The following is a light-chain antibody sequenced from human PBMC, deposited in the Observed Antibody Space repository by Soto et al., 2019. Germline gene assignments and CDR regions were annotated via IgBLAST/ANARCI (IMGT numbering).Light chain of an antibody. Sequence: DIQMCQWPSSVSASVGDRITITCRASQDITKFLAWYQQKPGKAPKLLIYKASTLKSGVPSRFSGSGFGTDFTLTISSLQPEDSAIYYCQQADTFPITFGQGTRLEIK. V-gene: IGKV1-12*01. CDR2: KAS. J-gene: IGKJ5*01. CDR3: QQADTFPIT. CDR1: QDITKF.